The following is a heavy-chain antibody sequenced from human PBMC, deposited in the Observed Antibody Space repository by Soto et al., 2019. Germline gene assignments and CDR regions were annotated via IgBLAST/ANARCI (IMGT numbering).Heavy chain of an antibody. V-gene: IGHV3-23*01. CDR2: IPGSGGST. CDR1: GFTFSSYA. CDR3: AREGSLQHLGP. D-gene: IGHD1-1*01. J-gene: IGHJ5*02. Sequence: GGSLRLSCAASGFTFSSYAMSWVRQAPGKGLECVATIPGSGGSTYYADSVKGRFTISRDNAKNSLYLQMNSLRAEDTAVYYCAREGSLQHLGPWGQGTLVTVSS.